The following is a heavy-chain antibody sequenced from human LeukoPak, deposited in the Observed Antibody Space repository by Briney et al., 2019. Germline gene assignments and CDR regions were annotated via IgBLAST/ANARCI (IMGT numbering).Heavy chain of an antibody. Sequence: ASVKVSCKASGYTFTSYGISWVRQAPGQGLGWMGWISAYNGNTNYAQKLQGRVTMTTDTSTSTAYMELRSLRSDDTAVYYCARGVPAALRLARWFDPWGQGTLVTVSS. D-gene: IGHD2-2*02. J-gene: IGHJ5*02. CDR1: GYTFTSYG. CDR2: ISAYNGNT. V-gene: IGHV1-18*01. CDR3: ARGVPAALRLARWFDP.